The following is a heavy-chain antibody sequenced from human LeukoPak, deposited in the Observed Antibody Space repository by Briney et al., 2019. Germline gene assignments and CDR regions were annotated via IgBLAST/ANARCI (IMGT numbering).Heavy chain of an antibody. CDR2: IIPIFGTA. Sequence: ASVKVSCKASGYTFTTYYMHWVRQAPGQGLEWMGRIIPIFGTANYAQKFQGRVTITTDESTSTAYMELSSLRSEDTAVYYCATTSDATLLWFGEFDYWGQGTLVTVSS. V-gene: IGHV1-69*05. CDR1: GYTFTTYY. J-gene: IGHJ4*02. D-gene: IGHD3-10*01. CDR3: ATTSDATLLWFGEFDY.